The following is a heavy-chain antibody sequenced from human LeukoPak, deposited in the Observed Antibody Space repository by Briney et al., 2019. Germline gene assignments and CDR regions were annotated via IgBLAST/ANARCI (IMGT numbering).Heavy chain of an antibody. CDR2: RFHSGSV. CDR1: GFSIISDYY. CDR3: ARSQSTGWYNGGLDV. J-gene: IGHJ6*02. Sequence: SETLSLTCTVSGFSIISDYYWGWIRQPPGKGLEWVGARFHSGSVYYNPSLRGRVTISVDTSKNQFSLMMSSLTAADTAVYYCARSQSTGWYNGGLDVWGQGTTVTVSS. D-gene: IGHD6-19*01. V-gene: IGHV4-38-2*02.